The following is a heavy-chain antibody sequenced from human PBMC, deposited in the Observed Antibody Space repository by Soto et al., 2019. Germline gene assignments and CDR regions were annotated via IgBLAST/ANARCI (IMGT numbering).Heavy chain of an antibody. CDR1: GGSISSSSYY. CDR2: IYYSGST. Sequence: QLQLQESGPGLVKPSETLSLTCTVSGGSISSSSYYWGWLRQPPGKGLEWIGSIYYSGSTYYNPSLKSRVTISVDTSKNQFSLRLSSVTAADTAVYYCARHGKDVLWFGEGDNWFDPWGQGTLVTVSS. D-gene: IGHD3-10*01. J-gene: IGHJ5*02. CDR3: ARHGKDVLWFGEGDNWFDP. V-gene: IGHV4-39*01.